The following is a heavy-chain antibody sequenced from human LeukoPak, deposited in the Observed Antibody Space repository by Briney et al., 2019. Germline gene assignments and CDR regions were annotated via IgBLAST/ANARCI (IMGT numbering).Heavy chain of an antibody. CDR3: TRAPATVVMFRSGGMDV. CDR2: IRSKANSYAT. V-gene: IGHV3-73*01. J-gene: IGHJ6*02. Sequence: GGSLKLSCAASGFTFSGSAMHWVRQASGKGLEWVGRIRSKANSYATAYAASVKGRFTISRDDSKNTAYLQMNSLKTEDTAVYYCTRAPATVVMFRSGGMDVWGQGTTVTVSS. CDR1: GFTFSGSA. D-gene: IGHD4-23*01.